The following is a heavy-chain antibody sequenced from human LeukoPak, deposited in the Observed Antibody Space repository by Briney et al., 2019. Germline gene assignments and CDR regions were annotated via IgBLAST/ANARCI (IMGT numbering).Heavy chain of an antibody. CDR1: GGSISSSSYY. D-gene: IGHD6-6*01. CDR3: ARHLGADSSSSFGY. V-gene: IGHV4-39*01. Sequence: PSETLSLTCTVSGGSISSSSYYCGWIRQPPGKGLEWIGSIYYSGSTYYNPSLKSRVTISVDTSKNQFSLKLSSVTAADTAVYYCARHLGADSSSSFGYWGQGTLVTVSS. J-gene: IGHJ4*02. CDR2: IYYSGST.